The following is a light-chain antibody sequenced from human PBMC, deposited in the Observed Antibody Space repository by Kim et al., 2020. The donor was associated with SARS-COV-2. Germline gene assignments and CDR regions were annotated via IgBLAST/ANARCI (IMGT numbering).Light chain of an antibody. V-gene: IGKV3-20*01. Sequence: PGERATLSCRASQSVSSVYLAWYQQKPGQAPRLLIYGASSRATGIPDRFSGSGSGTDFTLTISRLEPEDFAVYYCQQYGSSRWTFGQGTKVDIK. CDR3: QQYGSSRWT. CDR2: GAS. CDR1: QSVSSVY. J-gene: IGKJ1*01.